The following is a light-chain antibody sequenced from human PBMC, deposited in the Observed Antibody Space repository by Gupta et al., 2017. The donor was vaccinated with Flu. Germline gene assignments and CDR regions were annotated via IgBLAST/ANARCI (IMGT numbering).Light chain of an antibody. CDR3: QQYNNAT. J-gene: IGKJ3*01. Sequence: SPGERATLSCRASQSVSSNLAWYQQKPGQAPRLRIYGASTRATGIPARFSGSGSGTEFTLTISSLQSEDFAVYYWQQYNNATFGPGTKVDIK. CDR1: QSVSSN. CDR2: GAS. V-gene: IGKV3-15*01.